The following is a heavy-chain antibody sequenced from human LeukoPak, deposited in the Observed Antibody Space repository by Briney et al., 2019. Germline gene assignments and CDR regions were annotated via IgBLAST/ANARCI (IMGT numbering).Heavy chain of an antibody. J-gene: IGHJ6*03. CDR3: AKDRYGSGSYEAPMDV. V-gene: IGHV3-23*01. CDR2: ISGSGGST. Sequence: PAGGSLRLSCAASGFTFSSYAMSWVRQALGKGLEWVSAISGSGGSTYYADSVKGRFTISRDNSKNTLYLQMNSLRAEDTAVYYCAKDRYGSGSYEAPMDVWGKGTTVTVSS. CDR1: GFTFSSYA. D-gene: IGHD3-10*01.